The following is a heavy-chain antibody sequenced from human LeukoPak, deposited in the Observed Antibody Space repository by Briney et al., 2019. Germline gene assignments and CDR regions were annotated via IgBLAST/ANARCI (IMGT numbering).Heavy chain of an antibody. CDR3: VSRGEWELANVAFDY. CDR1: GFTYNTYD. V-gene: IGHV3-30*02. D-gene: IGHD3-16*01. CDR2: IQSDGGRP. Sequence: GGSLRLSCVASGFTYNTYDIHWVRQSPGMGLEGVAVIQSDGGRPFYSDSVRGRFTISRDKSKNTLYLQMNSLRPENTAVYYFVSRGEWELANVAFDYWGQGTLVTVSS. J-gene: IGHJ4*02.